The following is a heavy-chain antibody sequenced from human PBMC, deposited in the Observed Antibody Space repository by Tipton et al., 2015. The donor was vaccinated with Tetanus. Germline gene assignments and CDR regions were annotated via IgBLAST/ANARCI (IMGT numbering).Heavy chain of an antibody. CDR2: ISASGRNT. CDR1: GFTFSNYA. V-gene: IGHV3-23*01. D-gene: IGHD4-17*01. CDR3: AKLGAVTTPAY. Sequence: SLRLSCAASGFTFSNYAMIWVRQAPGKGLEWVSAISASGRNTYYADSVKGRFTSSRDNSKNIHYLEMSSLRAEDTAVYYCAKLGAVTTPAYWGQGTLVTVSS. J-gene: IGHJ4*02.